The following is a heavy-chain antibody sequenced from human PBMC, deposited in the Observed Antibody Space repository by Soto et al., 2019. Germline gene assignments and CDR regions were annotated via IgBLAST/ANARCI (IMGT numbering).Heavy chain of an antibody. Sequence: GGSLRLSCAASGFTVSSNYMSWVRQAPGKGLEWVSVIYSGGSTYYADYVKGSFTISRDNSKNTLYLQMNSLRAADTAVYYCGRDSTAGVGSGYYYDSSGYFDYWGQGTLVTVSS. CDR1: GFTVSSNY. V-gene: IGHV3-66*01. J-gene: IGHJ4*02. CDR2: IYSGGST. CDR3: GRDSTAGVGSGYYYDSSGYFDY. D-gene: IGHD3-22*01.